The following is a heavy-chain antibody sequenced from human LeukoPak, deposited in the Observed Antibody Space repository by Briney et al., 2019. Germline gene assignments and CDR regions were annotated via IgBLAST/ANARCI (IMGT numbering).Heavy chain of an antibody. CDR3: ARADYYDSSGFDY. V-gene: IGHV3-48*01. Sequence: PGGSLRLSCAASGFTFSSYSMNWVRQAPGKGLEWVSYISSSSSTIYYADSVKGRFTISRDNAKNSLYLQMNSLKAEGTAVYYCARADYYDSSGFDYWGQGTLVIVSS. CDR1: GFTFSSYS. CDR2: ISSSSSTI. J-gene: IGHJ4*02. D-gene: IGHD3-22*01.